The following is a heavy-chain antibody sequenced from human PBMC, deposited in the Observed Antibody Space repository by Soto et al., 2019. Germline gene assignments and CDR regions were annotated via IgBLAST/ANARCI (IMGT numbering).Heavy chain of an antibody. CDR3: ARAVDRAISDIWFDP. CDR2: IFSSDEK. CDR1: GFSLSNAGMG. D-gene: IGHD5-18*01. J-gene: IGHJ5*02. Sequence: SGPTLVNPTETLTLTCTVSGFSLSNAGMGVSWIRQPPGKALEWLAHIFSSDEKSYRASLETRLTVSKDTSKSQVVLTMTNMDPLDTATYYCARAVDRAISDIWFDPWGQGTQVTVSS. V-gene: IGHV2-26*01.